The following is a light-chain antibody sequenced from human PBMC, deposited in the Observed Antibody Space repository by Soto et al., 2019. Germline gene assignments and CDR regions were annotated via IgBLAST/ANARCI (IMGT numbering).Light chain of an antibody. Sequence: EIVLAQSPGTLSLSPGDRATLSCRASQSVSASYLGWYQQKPGQAPRLLIYGASSRATGIPDRFRGSWSGTDFTLTISSLEPEDFAVYYCQKYGVSHIILGQGTRLEIK. J-gene: IGKJ5*01. CDR1: QSVSASY. CDR3: QKYGVSHII. V-gene: IGKV3-20*01. CDR2: GAS.